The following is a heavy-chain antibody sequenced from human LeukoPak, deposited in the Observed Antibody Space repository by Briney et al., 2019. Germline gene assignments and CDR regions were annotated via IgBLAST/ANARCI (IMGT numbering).Heavy chain of an antibody. CDR1: GFSFSDHY. CDR3: TRTGSHSPFDY. CDR2: IRKKANNYTT. V-gene: IGHV3-72*01. J-gene: IGHJ4*02. Sequence: SGGSLRLSCAASGFSFSDHYMDWVRQAPGKGLGWVGRIRKKANNYTTEYAASVKGRFTISRDDSKNSLYLQMNSLKTDDTAVYFCTRTGSHSPFDYWGQGALVTVSS. D-gene: IGHD1-26*01.